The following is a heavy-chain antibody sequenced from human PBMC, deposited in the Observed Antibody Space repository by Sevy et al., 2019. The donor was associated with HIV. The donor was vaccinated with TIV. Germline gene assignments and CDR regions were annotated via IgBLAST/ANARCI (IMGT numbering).Heavy chain of an antibody. CDR2: IRPDGSDK. CDR3: ARGVGLDC. V-gene: IGHV3-7*01. D-gene: IGHD1-26*01. J-gene: IGHJ4*02. Sequence: GVLRLSCAASGFTFSPYWMTWVRQAPGKGLEWVANIRPDGSDKYYVDSVKGRFTISRDNAKNSLYLQMNSLRADDTAMYYCARGVGLDCWGQGALVTVSS. CDR1: GFTFSPYW.